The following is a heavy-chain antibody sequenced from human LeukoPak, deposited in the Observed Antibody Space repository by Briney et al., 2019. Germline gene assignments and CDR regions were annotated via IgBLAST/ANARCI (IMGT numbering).Heavy chain of an antibody. CDR1: GGSFSGYY. CDR3: AGQYTAYDAFDF. J-gene: IGHJ4*02. Sequence: SETLSLTCAVYGGSFSGYYWSWIRQPPGKGLEWIGEINHSGSTYYNPSLQSRVTMSVDTSKNQFSLKLSSVTAADTAVYYCAGQYTAYDAFDFWGQGTPVTVSS. D-gene: IGHD5-12*01. CDR2: INHSGST. V-gene: IGHV4-34*01.